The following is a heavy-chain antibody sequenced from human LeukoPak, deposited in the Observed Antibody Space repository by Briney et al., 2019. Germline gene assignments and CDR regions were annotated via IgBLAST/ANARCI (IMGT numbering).Heavy chain of an antibody. CDR3: ARDGGLAYSGEFDY. CDR1: GYSISSGYY. Sequence: SSETLSLTCTVSGYSISSGYYWGWIRQSPGKGLEWIGSIYHSGSTYYNPSLKSRVTISVDTSKNQFSLKLSSVTAADTAVYYCARDGGLAYSGEFDYWGQGTLVTVSS. V-gene: IGHV4-38-2*02. D-gene: IGHD2-15*01. CDR2: IYHSGST. J-gene: IGHJ4*02.